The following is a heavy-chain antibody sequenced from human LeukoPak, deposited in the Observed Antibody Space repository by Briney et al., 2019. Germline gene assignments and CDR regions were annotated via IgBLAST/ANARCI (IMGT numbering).Heavy chain of an antibody. D-gene: IGHD5-18*01. V-gene: IGHV4-31*03. CDR2: IYYSGST. CDR1: GGSISSGGYY. Sequence: SQTLSLTCTVSGGSISSGGYYWSWIRRHPGKGLEWIGYIYYSGSTYYNPSLKSRVTISVDTSKNQFSLKLSSVTAADTAVYYCARKDPAMVSYYYYGMDVWGQGTTVTVSS. CDR3: ARKDPAMVSYYYYGMDV. J-gene: IGHJ6*02.